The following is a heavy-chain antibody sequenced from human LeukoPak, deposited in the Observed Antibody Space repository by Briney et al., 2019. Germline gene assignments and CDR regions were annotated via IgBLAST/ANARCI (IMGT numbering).Heavy chain of an antibody. Sequence: SETLSLTCTVSGGSISSSSYYWGWIRQPPGKGLEWIGSIYYSGSTYYNPSLKSRVTISVDTSKNQFSLKLSSVTAADTAVYYCARVVTTEGYYFDYWGQGTLVTVSS. D-gene: IGHD1-14*01. CDR3: ARVVTTEGYYFDY. CDR1: GGSISSSSYY. V-gene: IGHV4-39*07. CDR2: IYYSGST. J-gene: IGHJ4*02.